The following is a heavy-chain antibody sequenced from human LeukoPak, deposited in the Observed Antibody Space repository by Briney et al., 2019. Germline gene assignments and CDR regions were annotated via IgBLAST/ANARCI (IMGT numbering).Heavy chain of an antibody. Sequence: GRSLRLSCAASGFTFDDYAMHWVRQAPGKGLEWVSGISWNSGSIGYADSVKGRFTISRDNAKNSLYLQMNSLRAKDTALYYCAKSGWNYGGYYYYYMDVWGKGTTVTVSS. V-gene: IGHV3-9*01. D-gene: IGHD1-7*01. J-gene: IGHJ6*03. CDR1: GFTFDDYA. CDR3: AKSGWNYGGYYYYYMDV. CDR2: ISWNSGSI.